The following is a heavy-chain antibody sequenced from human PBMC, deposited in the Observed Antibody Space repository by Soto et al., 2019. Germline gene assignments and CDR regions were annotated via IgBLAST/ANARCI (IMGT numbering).Heavy chain of an antibody. D-gene: IGHD3-3*01. CDR1: GFSLTTSGVG. CDR2: IYWDDDK. Sequence: QITLNESGPTQVKPRQNLTLTCTFSGFSLTTSGVGVGWIRQSPGKAPEWLALIYWDDDKRYSPSLKRRLTITKDTAKTQVVLTMADLDPADTATYYCAHRVLRTVFGLVTTTAIYFDFWGQGTPVAVSS. V-gene: IGHV2-5*02. J-gene: IGHJ4*02. CDR3: AHRVLRTVFGLVTTTAIYFDF.